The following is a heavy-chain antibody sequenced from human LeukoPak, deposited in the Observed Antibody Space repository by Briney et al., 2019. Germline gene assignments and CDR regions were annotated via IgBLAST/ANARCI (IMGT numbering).Heavy chain of an antibody. Sequence: PSETLSLTCAVYGGSFSGYYWSWIRQPPGKGLEWIGEINHSGSTNYNPSLKSRVTISVDTSKSQFSLKLSSVTAADTAVYYCARGWPYYYDDYYPSYYFDYWGQGTLVTVSS. J-gene: IGHJ4*02. CDR3: ARGWPYYYDDYYPSYYFDY. D-gene: IGHD3-22*01. CDR2: INHSGST. CDR1: GGSFSGYY. V-gene: IGHV4-34*01.